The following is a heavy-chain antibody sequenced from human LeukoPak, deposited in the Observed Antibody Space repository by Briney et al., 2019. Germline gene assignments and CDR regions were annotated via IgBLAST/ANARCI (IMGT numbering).Heavy chain of an antibody. CDR1: GFTFSSYG. J-gene: IGHJ3*02. CDR3: AKQRCSSTSCAEVFDAFDI. CDR2: IRYDGSNK. Sequence: GGSLRLSCAASGFTFSSYGMHWVRQAPGKGLEWVAFIRYDGSNKYYADSVKGRFTISRDNSKNTLYLQMNSLRAEDTAVYYCAKQRCSSTSCAEVFDAFDIWGQGTMVTVSS. V-gene: IGHV3-30*02. D-gene: IGHD2-2*01.